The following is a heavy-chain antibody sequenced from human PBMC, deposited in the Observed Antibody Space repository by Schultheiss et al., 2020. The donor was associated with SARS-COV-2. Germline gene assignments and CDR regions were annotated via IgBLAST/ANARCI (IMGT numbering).Heavy chain of an antibody. V-gene: IGHV3-23*01. CDR1: GFTFSSYS. Sequence: GGSLRLSCAASGFTFSSYSMNWVRQAPGKGLEWVSVISGSGGSTYYADSVKGRFTISRDNSKNTLYLQMNSLRAEDMAVYYCAKPPQSTMIRGGGMDVWGQGTTVTVSS. CDR2: ISGSGGST. J-gene: IGHJ6*02. CDR3: AKPPQSTMIRGGGMDV. D-gene: IGHD3-10*01.